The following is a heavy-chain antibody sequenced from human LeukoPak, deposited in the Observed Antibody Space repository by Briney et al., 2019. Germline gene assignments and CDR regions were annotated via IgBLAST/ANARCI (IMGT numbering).Heavy chain of an antibody. CDR2: ISYDGSNK. CDR3: ARGDEPYYYYYGMDV. CDR1: GFTFSSYA. V-gene: IGHV3-30-3*01. Sequence: PGGSLRLSCAASGFTFSSYAMQWVRQAPGKGLEWVAGISYDGSNKYYADSVKGRFTISRDNSKNTLYLQMNSLRAEDTAVYYCARGDEPYYYYYGMDVWGQGTTVTVSS. D-gene: IGHD1-14*01. J-gene: IGHJ6*02.